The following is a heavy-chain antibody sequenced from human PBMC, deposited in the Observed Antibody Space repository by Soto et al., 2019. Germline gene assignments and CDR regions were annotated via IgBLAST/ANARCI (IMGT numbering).Heavy chain of an antibody. J-gene: IGHJ6*02. CDR3: ARTQTGTAYLYDYYYYGMDA. CDR2: IYYSGST. Sequence: SETLSLTCTVSGGSISSSSYYWGWIRQPPGKGLEWIGSIYYSGSTYYNPSLKSRVTISVDTSKNQFSLKLSSVTAADTAVYYCARTQTGTAYLYDYYYYGMDAWGQGTTVTVSS. CDR1: GGSISSSSYY. D-gene: IGHD2-21*02. V-gene: IGHV4-39*01.